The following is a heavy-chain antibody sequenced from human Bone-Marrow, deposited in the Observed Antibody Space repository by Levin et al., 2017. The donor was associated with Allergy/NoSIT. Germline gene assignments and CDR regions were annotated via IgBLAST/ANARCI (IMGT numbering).Heavy chain of an antibody. CDR2: ISKDGSSS. J-gene: IGHJ4*02. CDR3: VRGTDFGDFLGHFDY. CDR1: GFTFSDST. Sequence: LSLTCAVSGFTFSDSTMHWVRQVPGKGLEWVSLISKDGSSSYYSDSVKGRFTISRDNIKDSLFLQMRSLRPGDTALYYCVRGTDFGDFLGHFDYWGQGTLVTVSS. D-gene: IGHD4-17*01. V-gene: IGHV3-43*01.